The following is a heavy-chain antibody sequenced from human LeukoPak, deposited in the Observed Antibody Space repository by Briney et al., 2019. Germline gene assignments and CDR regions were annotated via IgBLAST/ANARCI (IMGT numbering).Heavy chain of an antibody. D-gene: IGHD4-17*01. CDR2: IYYNGST. Sequence: PSETLSLTCTVSGGSISSSSYYWGWIRQPPGKGLEWIGSIYYNGSTYYNPSLKSRVTISVDTSKNQFSLKLSSVTAADTAVYYCARQRGDYGDYGAGAFDIWGQGTMVTVSS. J-gene: IGHJ3*02. CDR1: GGSISSSSYY. V-gene: IGHV4-39*01. CDR3: ARQRGDYGDYGAGAFDI.